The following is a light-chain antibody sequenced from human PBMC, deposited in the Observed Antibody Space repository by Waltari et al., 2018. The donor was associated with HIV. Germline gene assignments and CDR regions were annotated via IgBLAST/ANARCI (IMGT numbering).Light chain of an antibody. Sequence: QSVLTQPPSASGTPGQRVTISCSGSSSNIGSNTVNWYQQLPGTAPKLLIYSNNQRPSVIPDRFSGSKSVTSASLAISVLHSEDEADYYSAAWDDSLNGYVFGTGTKVTVL. CDR1: SSNIGSNT. CDR3: AAWDDSLNGYV. V-gene: IGLV1-44*01. CDR2: SNN. J-gene: IGLJ1*01.